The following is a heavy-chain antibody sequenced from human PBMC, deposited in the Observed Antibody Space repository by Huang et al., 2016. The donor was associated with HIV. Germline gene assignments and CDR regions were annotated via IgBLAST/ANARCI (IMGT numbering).Heavy chain of an antibody. CDR2: MNPNTGNT. Sequence: QVHLVQSGAEVKKPGASVKVSCKDSGYTFTNYDINWVRQAPGRGLEWMGGMNPNTGNTGFAQSFQGRVTMTRKTSITTAYMELTSLTSEDTAVYYCARSAYGDLDYWGLGTLVIVSS. CDR3: ARSAYGDLDY. D-gene: IGHD4-17*01. J-gene: IGHJ4*02. V-gene: IGHV1-8*02. CDR1: GYTFTNYD.